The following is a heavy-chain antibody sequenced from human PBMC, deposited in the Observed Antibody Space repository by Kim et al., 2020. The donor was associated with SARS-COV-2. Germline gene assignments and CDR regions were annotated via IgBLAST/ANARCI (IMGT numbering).Heavy chain of an antibody. D-gene: IGHD3-10*01. Sequence: GGSLRLSCAASGFTFSSYGMHWVRQAPGKGLEWVAVISYDGSNKYYADSVKGRFTISRDNSKNTLYLQMNSLRAEDTAVYYCAKGEAQTGIPLGDYWGQGTLVTVSS. J-gene: IGHJ4*02. V-gene: IGHV3-30*18. CDR3: AKGEAQTGIPLGDY. CDR1: GFTFSSYG. CDR2: ISYDGSNK.